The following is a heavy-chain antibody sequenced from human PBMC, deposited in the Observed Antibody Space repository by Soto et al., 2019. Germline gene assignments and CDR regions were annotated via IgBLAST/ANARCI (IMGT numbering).Heavy chain of an antibody. CDR3: ARGSGNPFDY. Sequence: SETLSLTCSVSGGSMNTYYWSWIRQPPGKGLEWIGYIYSSGSTNYKLSLKSRVVFSVDTSKNQFSLKLSSVTAADTAVYYCARGSGNPFDYWGQGTLVTVSS. J-gene: IGHJ4*02. CDR1: GGSMNTYY. V-gene: IGHV4-59*01. D-gene: IGHD2-15*01. CDR2: IYSSGST.